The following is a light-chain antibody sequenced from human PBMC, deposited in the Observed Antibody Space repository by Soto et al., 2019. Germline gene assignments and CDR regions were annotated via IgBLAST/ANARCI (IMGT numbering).Light chain of an antibody. J-gene: IGLJ1*01. CDR2: DVT. CDR1: SSDIGGHNF. Sequence: QSALTQPPSASGSPGQSVTISCAGTSSDIGGHNFVSWYQQHAGKAPKLMIYDVTERPSGVPDRFSGSKSGNTASLTVSGLQAEDEADYYCSSYAGSIYVFGTGTQLTVL. CDR3: SSYAGSIYV. V-gene: IGLV2-8*01.